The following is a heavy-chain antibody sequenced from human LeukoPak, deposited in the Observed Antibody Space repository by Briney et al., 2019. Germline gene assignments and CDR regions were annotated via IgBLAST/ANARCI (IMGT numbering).Heavy chain of an antibody. J-gene: IGHJ5*02. Sequence: NWVRQHPGKGLEWIGYIYYSGSTYYNPSLKSRVTISVDTSKNQFSLKLSSVTAADTAVYYCARDNDILTGWTGGFDPWGQGTLVTVSS. CDR2: IYYSGST. D-gene: IGHD3-9*01. V-gene: IGHV4-31*02. CDR3: ARDNDILTGWTGGFDP.